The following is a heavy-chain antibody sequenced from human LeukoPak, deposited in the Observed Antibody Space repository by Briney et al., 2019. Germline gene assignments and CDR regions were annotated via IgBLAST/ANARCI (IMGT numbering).Heavy chain of an antibody. CDR2: MNPNSGNT. J-gene: IGHJ4*02. Sequence: ASVKVSCKASGYAFTSYDINWVRQATGQGLEWMGWMNPNSGNTGYAQKFQGRVTMTRNTSISTAYMELSSLRSEDTAVYYCARGLVVKAVVDSYYFDYWGQGTLVTVSS. CDR3: ARGLVVKAVVDSYYFDY. D-gene: IGHD3-22*01. V-gene: IGHV1-8*01. CDR1: GYAFTSYD.